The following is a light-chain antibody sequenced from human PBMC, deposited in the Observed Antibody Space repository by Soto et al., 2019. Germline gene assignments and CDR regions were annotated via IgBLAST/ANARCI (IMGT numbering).Light chain of an antibody. CDR2: DNN. Sequence: QSVLTQPPSMSGAPGQRVTISCTGSSSNIGAGYDVHWYQQVPGTAPKLLIYDNNNRPSGVPDRFSVSKSDTSASLAITGLQAEDEADYYCQSYDSSLSGSYVFGTGTKVTVL. J-gene: IGLJ1*01. V-gene: IGLV1-40*01. CDR3: QSYDSSLSGSYV. CDR1: SSNIGAGYD.